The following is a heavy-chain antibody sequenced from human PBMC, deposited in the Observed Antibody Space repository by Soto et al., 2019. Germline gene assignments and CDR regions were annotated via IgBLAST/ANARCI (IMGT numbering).Heavy chain of an antibody. V-gene: IGHV3-30-3*01. D-gene: IGHD2-8*01. CDR2: ISYDGSNK. J-gene: IGHJ6*02. CDR3: ARGLGIVIMVYAPNYGMDV. CDR1: GITFSSYS. Sequence: XWSLIISWASSGITFSSYSMHWVLQAPGKGLEWVAVISYDGSNKYYADSVKGRFTISRDNSKNTLYLQMNSLRAEDTAVYYCARGLGIVIMVYAPNYGMDVWGQGTTVTVSS.